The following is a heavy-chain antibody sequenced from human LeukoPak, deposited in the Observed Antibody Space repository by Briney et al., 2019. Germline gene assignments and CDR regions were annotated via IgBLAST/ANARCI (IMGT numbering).Heavy chain of an antibody. CDR2: IIPIFGTA. Sequence: SVKVSCKASGGTFSSYAISWVRQAPGQGLEWMGGIIPIFGTANYAQKFQGRVTITADKSTSTAYMELSSLRSEDTAVYYCARGELGEFYYFDYWGQGTLVTVSS. V-gene: IGHV1-69*06. D-gene: IGHD3-10*01. CDR1: GGTFSSYA. CDR3: ARGELGEFYYFDY. J-gene: IGHJ4*02.